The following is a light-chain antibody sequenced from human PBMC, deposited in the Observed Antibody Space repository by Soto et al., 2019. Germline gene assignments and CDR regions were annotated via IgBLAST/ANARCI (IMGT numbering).Light chain of an antibody. J-gene: IGLJ3*02. CDR1: SSDVGSYNL. CDR3: CSYTGSSTA. V-gene: IGLV2-23*01. Sequence: QSVLTQPASVSWSPGQSITMSCAGASSDVGSYNLVSWYQQYPGKAPKLIIYEGNKRPSGVSNRFSGSGSGNTAPLTISGLQAEDAADYYCCSYTGSSTAFGGGTKLTVL. CDR2: EGN.